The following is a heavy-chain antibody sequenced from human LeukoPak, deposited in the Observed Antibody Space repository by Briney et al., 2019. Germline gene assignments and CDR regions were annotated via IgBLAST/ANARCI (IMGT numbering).Heavy chain of an antibody. CDR1: GGTISSYY. CDR2: IYYSGST. V-gene: IGHV4-59*12. Sequence: TSETLSLTCTVSGGTISSYYWSWIRQPPGKGLEWIGYIYYSGSTNYNPSPKSRVTISVDTSKNQFPLKLSSVTAADTAVYYCAREFGCSGGSCYSFPISGWFDPWGQGTLVTVSS. J-gene: IGHJ5*02. CDR3: AREFGCSGGSCYSFPISGWFDP. D-gene: IGHD2-15*01.